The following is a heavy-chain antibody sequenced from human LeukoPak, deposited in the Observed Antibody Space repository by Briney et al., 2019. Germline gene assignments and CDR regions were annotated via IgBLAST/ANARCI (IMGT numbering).Heavy chain of an antibody. V-gene: IGHV3-23*01. Sequence: GGSLRLSCAASGFTFSSSAMTWVRQAPGKGLEWDSAISGRGGRTHYTDSVKGRFTISRDNSKNTVYLQMNSLRAEDTAVYYCAKAPAVAGFLNWFDPWGQGTLVTVSS. D-gene: IGHD6-19*01. CDR3: AKAPAVAGFLNWFDP. J-gene: IGHJ5*02. CDR2: ISGRGGRT. CDR1: GFTFSSSA.